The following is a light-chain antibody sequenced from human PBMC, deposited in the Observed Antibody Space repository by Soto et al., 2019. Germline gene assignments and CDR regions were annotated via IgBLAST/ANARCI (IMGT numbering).Light chain of an antibody. CDR1: QDIYKY. V-gene: IGKV1-33*01. Sequence: DIQLTQSPSSLYAAVGDRVTFTCQASQDIYKYLTWDQQKPGKAPKLLIYDASSLERRVPSRCSGSGSGTDFSHTADSLQPEETATYDGQQYDHPPYTVGQGIKLDIK. CDR2: DAS. CDR3: QQYDHPPYT. J-gene: IGKJ2*01.